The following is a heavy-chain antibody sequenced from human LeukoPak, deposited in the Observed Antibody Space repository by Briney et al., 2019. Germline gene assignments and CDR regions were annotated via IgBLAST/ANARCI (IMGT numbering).Heavy chain of an antibody. V-gene: IGHV4-38-2*01. CDR3: ARQHDSYYYYYIDV. Sequence: KPSETLSLTCAVSGYSISNGYYWVWIRHPPGRGLEWIGSLYHSDSAYYNTSLRSRVSMSVDTSKTQFSLTLSFVTAADTAVYYCARQHDSYYYYYIDVWGSGTTVTVSS. CDR1: GYSISNGYY. CDR2: LYHSDSA. J-gene: IGHJ6*03.